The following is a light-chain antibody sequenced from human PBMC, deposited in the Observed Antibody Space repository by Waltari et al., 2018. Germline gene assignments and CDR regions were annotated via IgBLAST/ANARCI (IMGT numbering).Light chain of an antibody. Sequence: DIVMTQSPESLPLSLGERATINCKSTQSVLSSSDSRNYLAWYKQRPGQSPKLLIYWASTREFGVPDRFTGSGSGTDFTLTISSLQAEDVAVYYCQQYFSLPWTFGQGTKVEL. V-gene: IGKV4-1*01. CDR2: WAS. CDR1: QSVLSSSDSRNY. J-gene: IGKJ1*01. CDR3: QQYFSLPWT.